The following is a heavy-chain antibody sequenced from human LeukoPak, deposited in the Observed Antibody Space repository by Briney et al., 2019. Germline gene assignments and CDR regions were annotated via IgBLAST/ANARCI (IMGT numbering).Heavy chain of an antibody. Sequence: AETLTLTCTVSGFSISSYYWSWIRQPAGKGLEWVGRIYTSGSTNYNPSLKSRVTMSVDTSKNQFSLKLSSVTAADTAVYYCARDAIRYSSSRWFDPWGQGTLVTVSS. V-gene: IGHV4-4*07. CDR1: GFSISSYY. J-gene: IGHJ5*02. CDR3: ARDAIRYSSSRWFDP. D-gene: IGHD6-6*01. CDR2: IYTSGST.